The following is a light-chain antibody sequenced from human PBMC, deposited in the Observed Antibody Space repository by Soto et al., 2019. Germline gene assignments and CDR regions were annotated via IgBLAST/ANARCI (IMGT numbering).Light chain of an antibody. V-gene: IGLV3-21*02. J-gene: IGLJ2*01. CDR1: NIGSKS. Sequence: SYELTQPPSVSVAPGQTARFTCGGDNIGSKSVHWYQQKPGQAPVLVVYDDTGRPSGIPERFSGSNSGNTATLTISRVEAGDEADYYCQVWDSSSEVIFGGGTKLTVL. CDR3: QVWDSSSEVI. CDR2: DDT.